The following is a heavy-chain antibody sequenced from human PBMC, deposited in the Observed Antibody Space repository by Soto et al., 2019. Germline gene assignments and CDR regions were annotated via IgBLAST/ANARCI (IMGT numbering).Heavy chain of an antibody. Sequence: QVQLVQSVAEVKKPGASVKVSCKASGYTFTSYAMHWVRQAPGQRLEWMGWINAGNGNTKYSQQFQVIFTLTRDTSASTAYMELSSLRSEDTAVYYCERGGGSGSYNWFDPWGQGTLVTVSS. J-gene: IGHJ5*02. V-gene: IGHV1-3*01. CDR3: ERGGGSGSYNWFDP. D-gene: IGHD3-10*01. CDR1: GYTFTSYA. CDR2: INAGNGNT.